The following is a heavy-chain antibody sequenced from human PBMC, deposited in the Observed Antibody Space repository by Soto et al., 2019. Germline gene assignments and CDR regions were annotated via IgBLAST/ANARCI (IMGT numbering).Heavy chain of an antibody. CDR3: ARATPDIVVVPAAMDGMDV. CDR1: GGSISSYY. J-gene: IGHJ6*02. D-gene: IGHD2-2*01. V-gene: IGHV4-59*01. Sequence: QVQLQESGPGLVKPSETLSLTCTVSGGSISSYYWSWIRQPPGKGLEWIGYIYYSGSTNYNPSLKSRVTISVYTSKNQFSLKLSSVTAADTAVYYCARATPDIVVVPAAMDGMDVWGQETTVTVSS. CDR2: IYYSGST.